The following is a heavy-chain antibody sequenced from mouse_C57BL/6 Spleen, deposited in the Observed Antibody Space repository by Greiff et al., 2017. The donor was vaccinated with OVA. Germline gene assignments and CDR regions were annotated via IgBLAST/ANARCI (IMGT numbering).Heavy chain of an antibody. CDR1: GFTFSSYA. V-gene: IGHV5-4*01. J-gene: IGHJ2*01. D-gene: IGHD1-1*01. CDR2: ISDGGSYT. CDR3: ARDGDYYGKGFDY. Sequence: EVMLVESGGGLVKPGGSLKLSCAASGFTFSSYAMSWVRQTPEKRLEWVATISDGGSYTYYPDNVKGRFTISRDNAKNNLYLQMSHLKSEDTAMYYCARDGDYYGKGFDYWGQGTTLTVSS.